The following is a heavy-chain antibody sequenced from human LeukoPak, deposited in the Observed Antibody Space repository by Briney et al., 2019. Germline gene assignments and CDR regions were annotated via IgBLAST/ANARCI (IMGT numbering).Heavy chain of an antibody. CDR1: GFTFSNYW. V-gene: IGHV3-7*01. CDR2: IKQDGSEK. D-gene: IGHD2-21*01. CDR3: ASIAWAVEDY. J-gene: IGHJ4*02. Sequence: AGGSLRLSCAASGFTFSNYWMTWVRQAPGKGLEWVANIKQDGSEKYYVDSVKGRFTISRDNAKNSLYLQMNSLRAEDTAVYYCASIAWAVEDYWGQGTLVTVSS.